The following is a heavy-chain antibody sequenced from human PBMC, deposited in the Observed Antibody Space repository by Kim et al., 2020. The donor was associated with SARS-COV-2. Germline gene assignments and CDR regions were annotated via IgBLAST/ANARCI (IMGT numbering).Heavy chain of an antibody. V-gene: IGHV3-30*02. J-gene: IGHJ5*02. Sequence: DSVKGRFTIARDNSKNTLYLQMNSMKPEDTAVYYWAKDGGESSTYPSWFDPWGQGTLVTVSS. D-gene: IGHD2-2*01. CDR3: AKDGGESSTYPSWFDP.